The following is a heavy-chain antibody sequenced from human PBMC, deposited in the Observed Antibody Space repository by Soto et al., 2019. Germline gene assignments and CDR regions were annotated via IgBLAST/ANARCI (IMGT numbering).Heavy chain of an antibody. V-gene: IGHV3-30-3*01. CDR3: ARKVEAWFGESPFDY. Sequence: GGSLRLSCAASGFTFSSYAMHWVRQAPGKGLEWVAVISYDGSNKYYADSVKGRFTISRDNSKNTLYLQMNSLRAEDTAVYYCARKVEAWFGESPFDYWGQGTLVTVSS. J-gene: IGHJ4*02. CDR2: ISYDGSNK. D-gene: IGHD3-10*01. CDR1: GFTFSSYA.